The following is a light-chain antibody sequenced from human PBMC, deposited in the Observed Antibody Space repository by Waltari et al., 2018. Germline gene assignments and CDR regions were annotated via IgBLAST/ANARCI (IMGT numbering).Light chain of an antibody. CDR1: SSDVGGFNY. CDR3: SSYTSSSTWV. Sequence: QSALTQPASVSGSPGQAITIPCPGTSSDVGGFNYVSWYQQHPGKTPKLMISDVRNRPSGVSKRFTGSKSDNPASLTISGLQAEDEADYYCSSYTSSSTWVFGGGTKLTVL. CDR2: DVR. J-gene: IGLJ3*02. V-gene: IGLV2-14*01.